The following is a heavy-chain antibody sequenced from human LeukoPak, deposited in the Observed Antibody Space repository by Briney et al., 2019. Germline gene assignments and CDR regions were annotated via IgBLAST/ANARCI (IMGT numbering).Heavy chain of an antibody. CDR1: GFTFSTYW. V-gene: IGHV3-7*01. CDR3: AKDTPFGGN. CDR2: IKGDGSEK. D-gene: IGHD1-26*01. J-gene: IGHJ4*02. Sequence: GGSLRLSCAVSGFTFSTYWMSWVRQAPGKGLEWVANIKGDGSEKNYVGSVKGRFTISRDNAKNSLYLQMNSLRAEDTAVYYCAKDTPFGGNWGQGTPVTVSS.